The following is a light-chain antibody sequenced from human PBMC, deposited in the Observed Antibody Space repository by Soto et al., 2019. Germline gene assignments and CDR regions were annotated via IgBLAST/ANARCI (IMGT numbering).Light chain of an antibody. J-gene: IGKJ4*01. Sequence: DIQMTQSPSSLSASVGDRVTITCRASQSISSYLNWYQQKPGKAPKLLIYAASSLQSEVPSRFSGSGSGTDFTLTISSLQPEDFATYYCQQSYSTPLTFGGGTTVDIK. CDR3: QQSYSTPLT. CDR1: QSISSY. CDR2: AAS. V-gene: IGKV1-39*01.